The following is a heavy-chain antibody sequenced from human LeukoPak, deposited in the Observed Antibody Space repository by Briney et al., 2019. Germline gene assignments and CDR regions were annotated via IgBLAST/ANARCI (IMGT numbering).Heavy chain of an antibody. V-gene: IGHV3-23*01. J-gene: IGHJ4*02. Sequence: PGGSLRLSCAASGFAFRTYAMGWVRQAPGKGLEGVSAISGSGDKTFYAESVRGRFTISRDNSRNTLYLQMNSLRAEDTAVYYCAKDLNYGFDSWGQGTLVTV. CDR3: AKDLNYGFDS. D-gene: IGHD3-10*01. CDR2: ISGSGDKT. CDR1: GFAFRTYA.